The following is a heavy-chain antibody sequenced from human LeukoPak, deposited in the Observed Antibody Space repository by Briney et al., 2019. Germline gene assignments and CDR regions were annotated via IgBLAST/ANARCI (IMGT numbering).Heavy chain of an antibody. CDR1: GVSVNNYH. J-gene: IGHJ3*02. CDR3: ARGPTAVTADAFDI. CDR2: IYYSGST. D-gene: IGHD4-17*01. Sequence: SETLSLTCTVSGVSVNNYHWSWIRQSPGKGLQWIGHIYYSGSTNYNPSLRSRVAISVDMSKNLFSLKLSSVSVADTAVYYCARGPTAVTADAFDIWGQGTMVTVSS. V-gene: IGHV4-59*02.